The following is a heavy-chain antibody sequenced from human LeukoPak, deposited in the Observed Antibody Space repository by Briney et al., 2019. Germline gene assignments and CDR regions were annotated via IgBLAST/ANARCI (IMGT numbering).Heavy chain of an antibody. V-gene: IGHV4-34*01. CDR1: GVSFGGYY. J-gene: IGHJ4*02. CDR3: ARARLYIVRGITKFDY. CDR2: INDSGIS. D-gene: IGHD3-10*01. Sequence: SETLSLTCAVYGVSFGGYYWSWIRQPPGKGLEWIGEINDSGISNYIPALKSRVTISVDTFKNQFSLILSSVTAADTAVYFCARARLYIVRGITKFDYWGQGTVVTVSS.